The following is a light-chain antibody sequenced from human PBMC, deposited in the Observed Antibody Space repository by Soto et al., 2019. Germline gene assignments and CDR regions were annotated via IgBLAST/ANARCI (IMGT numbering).Light chain of an antibody. CDR1: QSVSRN. V-gene: IGKV3-15*01. J-gene: IGKJ2*01. Sequence: EIVMTQSPATLSVSPGERATLSCRASQSVSRNLAWYRQKPGQAPRLLIYGASTRATATPARFSGSGSGTEFTLTISSLQSEDFAVYYCQQYNGWPYTFGQETKLEIK. CDR2: GAS. CDR3: QQYNGWPYT.